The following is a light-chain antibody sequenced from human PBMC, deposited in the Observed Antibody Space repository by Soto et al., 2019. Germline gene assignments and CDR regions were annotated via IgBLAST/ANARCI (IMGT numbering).Light chain of an antibody. Sequence: DIQMTQSPSTLSASVVDRVIIGCRASQSIGSWLAWYQQRPGKAPRLLIYKASNLESGVPSRFSGSGSGTEFTLIITSLQPDDSATYYGKQYNSYSWTFGQGTK. CDR3: KQYNSYSWT. CDR2: KAS. CDR1: QSIGSW. V-gene: IGKV1-5*03. J-gene: IGKJ1*01.